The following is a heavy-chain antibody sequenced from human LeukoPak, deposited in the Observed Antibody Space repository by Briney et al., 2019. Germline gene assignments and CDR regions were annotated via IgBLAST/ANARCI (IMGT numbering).Heavy chain of an antibody. Sequence: SETLSLTCTVSGGSISSYYWSWIRQPPGKGLEWIGYIYYSGSTNYNPSLKSRVTISLDTAKNQFSLKLSSVTAADTAVYYCARQSRATGTLDSWGQGTLVTVSS. CDR1: GGSISSYY. V-gene: IGHV4-59*08. CDR3: ARQSRATGTLDS. D-gene: IGHD6-13*01. J-gene: IGHJ5*01. CDR2: IYYSGST.